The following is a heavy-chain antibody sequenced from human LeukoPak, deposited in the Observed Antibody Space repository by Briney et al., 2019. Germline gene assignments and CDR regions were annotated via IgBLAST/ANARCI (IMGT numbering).Heavy chain of an antibody. Sequence: GGSLRLSCAASGFTFSSYEMNWVRQAPGKGLEWVSYISSSGSTIYYADSVKGRFTTSRDNAKNSLYLQMNSLRAEDTAVYYCARERREGDDSSGYYYYFDYWGQGTLVTVSS. CDR1: GFTFSSYE. CDR2: ISSSGSTI. J-gene: IGHJ4*02. D-gene: IGHD3-22*01. CDR3: ARERREGDDSSGYYYYFDY. V-gene: IGHV3-48*03.